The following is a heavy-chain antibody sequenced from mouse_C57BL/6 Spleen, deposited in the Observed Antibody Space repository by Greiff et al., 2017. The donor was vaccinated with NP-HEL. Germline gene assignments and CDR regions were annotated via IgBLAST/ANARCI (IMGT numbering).Heavy chain of an antibody. Sequence: EVKLVESGGGLVKPGGSLKLSCAASGFTFSSYAMSWVRQTPEKRLEWVATISDAGSYTYYPDNVKGRFTISRDNAKNNLYLQMSHLKSEDTAMYYCARDDDDCYYFDYWGQGTTVTVSS. CDR1: GFTFSSYA. CDR2: ISDAGSYT. J-gene: IGHJ2*01. D-gene: IGHD2-4*01. V-gene: IGHV5-4*01. CDR3: ARDDDDCYYFDY.